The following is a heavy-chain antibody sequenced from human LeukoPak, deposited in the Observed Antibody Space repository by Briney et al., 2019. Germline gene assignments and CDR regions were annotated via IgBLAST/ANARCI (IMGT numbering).Heavy chain of an antibody. CDR1: GYTFSSYG. CDR3: VRETASGYLGFDF. CDR2: ISAYGHT. Sequence: ASVKVSCKTSGYTFSSYGITWVRQAPEQGLEWMGWISAYGHTKLARNLQARVTVTIDTSTTTAYMELRSLSSDDTAVYFCVRETASGYLGFDFWGQGTLITVSS. J-gene: IGHJ4*02. V-gene: IGHV1-18*01. D-gene: IGHD3-3*01.